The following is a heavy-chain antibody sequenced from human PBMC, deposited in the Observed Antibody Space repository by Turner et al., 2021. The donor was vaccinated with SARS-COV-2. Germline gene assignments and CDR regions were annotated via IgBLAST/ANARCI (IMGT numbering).Heavy chain of an antibody. Sequence: EVQLVESGGGLVQPGGSLRLSCTVSGFFLSAHLLDWVRQAPGKGMEWVGRNKNKDHNFGTQYGASVEGRFTISRDDSKNSLYLQMNSLKTEDTAVYYCARIRGTYSDWGQGTLVTVSS. D-gene: IGHD1-26*01. J-gene: IGHJ4*02. CDR1: GFFLSAHL. CDR2: NKNKDHNFGT. V-gene: IGHV3-72*01. CDR3: ARIRGTYSD.